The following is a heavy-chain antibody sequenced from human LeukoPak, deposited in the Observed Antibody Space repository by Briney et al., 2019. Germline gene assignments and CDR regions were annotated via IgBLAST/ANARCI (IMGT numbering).Heavy chain of an antibody. Sequence: GGSLRLSCAASGLTFSDYYMNWIRQAPGKGLEWVSYISSSGSTIYYADSVKGRFTISRDNAKNSLYLQMNSLRAEDTAVYYCARRGPSGYRYMDVWGKGTTVTVSS. CDR3: ARRGPSGYRYMDV. D-gene: IGHD5-18*01. CDR2: ISSSGSTI. CDR1: GLTFSDYY. J-gene: IGHJ6*03. V-gene: IGHV3-11*04.